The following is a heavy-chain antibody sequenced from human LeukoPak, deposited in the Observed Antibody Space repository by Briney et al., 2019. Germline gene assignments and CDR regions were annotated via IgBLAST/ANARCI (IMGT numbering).Heavy chain of an antibody. CDR1: GYTFTSYD. J-gene: IGHJ4*02. D-gene: IGHD3-16*02. V-gene: IGHV1-8*03. CDR3: ARGLYDYVWGSYRSLSFDY. Sequence: ASVKVSCKASGYTFTSYDINWVRQATGQGLEWMGWMNPNSGNTGYAQKFQGRVTITRNTSISTAYMELSSLRSEDTAVYYCARGLYDYVWGSYRSLSFDYWGQGTLVTVSS. CDR2: MNPNSGNT.